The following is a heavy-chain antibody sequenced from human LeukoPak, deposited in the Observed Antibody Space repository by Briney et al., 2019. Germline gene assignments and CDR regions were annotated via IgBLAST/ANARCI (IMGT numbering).Heavy chain of an antibody. CDR1: GGSISSYY. Sequence: SETLSLTCAVYGGSISSYYWRWIRQPPGKGLEWIGYIYYSGSTNYNPSLKSRVTISVDTSKNQFSLKLSSVTAADTAVYYCASHSWEGYCSSTSCRGPFDYWGQGTLVTVSS. J-gene: IGHJ4*02. CDR2: IYYSGST. CDR3: ASHSWEGYCSSTSCRGPFDY. D-gene: IGHD2-2*01. V-gene: IGHV4-59*01.